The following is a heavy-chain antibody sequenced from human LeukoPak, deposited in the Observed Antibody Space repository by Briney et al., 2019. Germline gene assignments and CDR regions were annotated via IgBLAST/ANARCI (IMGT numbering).Heavy chain of an antibody. J-gene: IGHJ6*03. CDR1: GGSFDYYY. V-gene: IGHV4-34*01. CDR2: IDEKRRT. Sequence: SETLSLTCTVSGGSFDYYYWSWVRQPPGKGLEWIGEIDEKRRTSYSPSLTSRVTMSVDTSKNQFSLKLSSVTAADTAVYFCARHGGPYTWYPYYYYYMDVWGKGTSVTVSS. CDR3: ARHGGPYTWYPYYYYYMDV. D-gene: IGHD6-13*01.